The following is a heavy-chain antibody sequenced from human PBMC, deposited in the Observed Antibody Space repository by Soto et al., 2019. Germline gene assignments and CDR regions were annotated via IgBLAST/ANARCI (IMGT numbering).Heavy chain of an antibody. Sequence: PGESLKISCKGSGYSFTSYWIGWVRQMPGKGLEWMGIIYPGDSDTRYSPSFQGQVTISADKSISTAYLQWSSLKASDTAMYYCARASIAAAGREGYYYYYYGMDVWGQGTTVTVSS. J-gene: IGHJ6*02. V-gene: IGHV5-51*01. CDR3: ARASIAAAGREGYYYYYYGMDV. CDR1: GYSFTSYW. D-gene: IGHD6-13*01. CDR2: IYPGDSDT.